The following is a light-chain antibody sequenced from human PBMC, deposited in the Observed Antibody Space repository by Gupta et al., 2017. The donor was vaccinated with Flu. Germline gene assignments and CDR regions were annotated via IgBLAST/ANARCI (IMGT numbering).Light chain of an antibody. J-gene: IGKJ1*01. CDR3: QQYGSSPRT. Sequence: IVFTHSPGTLSLSPGERATLSCRARQSVSSSYLAWYQHKPGQAPRLLIYGASSRATGIPDRFSGSGSGTEFTLTISRLEPEDFAVYYCQQYGSSPRTFGQGTKVEIK. CDR1: QSVSSSY. V-gene: IGKV3-20*01. CDR2: GAS.